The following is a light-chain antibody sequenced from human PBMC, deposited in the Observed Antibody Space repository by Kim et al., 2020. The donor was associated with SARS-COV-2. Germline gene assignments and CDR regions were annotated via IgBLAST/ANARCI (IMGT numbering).Light chain of an antibody. CDR1: ISNY. CDR2: AAS. CDR3: QQSYSTPLT. Sequence: ISNYLNWYQQKPGKAPKLLMYAASSLQGGVPSRFSGSGSGTDFTLTISSLQPEDFATYYCQQSYSTPLTFGGGTKVDIK. J-gene: IGKJ4*01. V-gene: IGKV1-39*01.